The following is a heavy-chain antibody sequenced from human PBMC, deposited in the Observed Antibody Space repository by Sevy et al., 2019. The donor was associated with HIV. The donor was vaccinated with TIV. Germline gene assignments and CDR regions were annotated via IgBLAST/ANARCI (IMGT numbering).Heavy chain of an antibody. CDR3: AKDRITMIGDAFDV. J-gene: IGHJ3*01. V-gene: IGHV3-23*01. D-gene: IGHD3-22*01. CDR2: LSGYGGST. Sequence: GGSLRLSCAASGFTFSSYAMSLVRQAPGKGLEWVSGLSGYGGSTYYADSVKGRFTISRDNSKNTLYLQMNSLRAEDTAVYYCAKDRITMIGDAFDVWGQGTMVTVSS. CDR1: GFTFSSYA.